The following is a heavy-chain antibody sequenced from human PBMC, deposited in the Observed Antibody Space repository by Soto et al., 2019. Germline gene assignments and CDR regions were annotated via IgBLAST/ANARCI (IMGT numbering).Heavy chain of an antibody. V-gene: IGHV3-21*01. Sequence: GGSLRLSCAASGFTFSSYSMNWVRQAPGKGLEWVSSISSSSSYIYYADSVKGRFTISRDNAKNSLYLQMNSLRAEDTAVYYCARDRPHYYDSTDYYGMDVWGQGTTVTVSS. D-gene: IGHD3-22*01. J-gene: IGHJ6*02. CDR2: ISSSSSYI. CDR1: GFTFSSYS. CDR3: ARDRPHYYDSTDYYGMDV.